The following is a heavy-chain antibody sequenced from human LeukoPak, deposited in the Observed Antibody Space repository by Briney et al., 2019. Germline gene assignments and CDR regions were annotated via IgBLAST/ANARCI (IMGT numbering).Heavy chain of an antibody. CDR3: ARFGSGWHYFDY. Sequence: SETLSLTCTVSGGSISSYYWSWIRQPPGKGLEWIGYIYYSGSTNYNPSLKSRVTISVDTSKNQFSLKLSSVTAADTAVYYCARFGSGWHYFDYWGQGTLVTVSS. CDR1: GGSISSYY. J-gene: IGHJ4*02. D-gene: IGHD6-19*01. V-gene: IGHV4-59*12. CDR2: IYYSGST.